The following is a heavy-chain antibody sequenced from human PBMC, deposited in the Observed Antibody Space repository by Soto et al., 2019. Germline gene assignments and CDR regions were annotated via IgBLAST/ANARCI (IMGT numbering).Heavy chain of an antibody. Sequence: PSETLSLTCTVSGGSISSSSYYWGRIRQPPGKGLEWIGSIYYSGSTYYNPSLKSRVTISVDTSKNQFSLKLSSVTAADTAVYYCARESIAARDYYYYMDVWGKGATVTVSS. CDR1: GGSISSSSYY. CDR2: IYYSGST. V-gene: IGHV4-39*02. CDR3: ARESIAARDYYYYMDV. D-gene: IGHD6-6*01. J-gene: IGHJ6*03.